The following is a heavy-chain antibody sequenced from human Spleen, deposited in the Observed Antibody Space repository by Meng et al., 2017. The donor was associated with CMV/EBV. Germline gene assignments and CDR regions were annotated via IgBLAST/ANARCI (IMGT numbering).Heavy chain of an antibody. D-gene: IGHD6-19*01. J-gene: IGHJ4*02. Sequence: AFYRHYVHWVRQAPGHGLGWMGIINPPDGGSIDSAQKFQGRVTMTRDTSTSTIYMELRSLRSEDTAIYYCARVPNCSSGWSDYFDNWGQGTLVTVSS. CDR3: ARVPNCSSGWSDYFDN. CDR2: INPPDGGSI. V-gene: IGHV1-46*02. CDR1: AFYRHY.